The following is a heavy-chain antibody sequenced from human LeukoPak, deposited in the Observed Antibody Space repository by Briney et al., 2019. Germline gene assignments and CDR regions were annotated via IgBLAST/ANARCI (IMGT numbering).Heavy chain of an antibody. J-gene: IGHJ6*02. V-gene: IGHV4-59*08. D-gene: IGHD3-16*01. CDR3: ARHGGIFYYGMDV. CDR2: IYYSGST. CDR1: GGSIRSYY. Sequence: PSETLSLTCTVSGGSIRSYYWSWIRQPPGKGLEWIGYIYYSGSTNYNPSLKSRVTISVDTSKNQFSLKLSSVTAADTAVYYCARHGGIFYYGMDVWGQGTTVTVSS.